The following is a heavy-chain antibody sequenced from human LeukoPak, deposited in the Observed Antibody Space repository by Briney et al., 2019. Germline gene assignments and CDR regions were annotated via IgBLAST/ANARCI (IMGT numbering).Heavy chain of an antibody. CDR3: ARGPRRRGMIVVVITAYGMDV. V-gene: IGHV4-34*01. D-gene: IGHD3-22*01. Sequence: SETLSLTCAVYGGSFSGYYWSWIRQPPGKGLEWIGEINHSGSTNYNPSLKSRVTISVDTSKNQFSLKLSSVTAADTAVYYCARGPRRRGMIVVVITAYGMDVWGQGTTVTVSS. CDR2: INHSGST. CDR1: GGSFSGYY. J-gene: IGHJ6*02.